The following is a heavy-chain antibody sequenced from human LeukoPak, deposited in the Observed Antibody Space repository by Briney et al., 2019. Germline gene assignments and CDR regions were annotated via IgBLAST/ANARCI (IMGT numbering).Heavy chain of an antibody. V-gene: IGHV3-74*01. Sequence: GGSLRLSCAASGNYWIHWVRQAPGKGLVWVSHINSDGSWTSYADSVKGRFTISKDNAKNTVYLQMNSLRAEDTALYFCARDMDSSGWYIDAFDFWGQGTMVAVSS. CDR1: GNYW. CDR3: ARDMDSSGWYIDAFDF. J-gene: IGHJ3*01. CDR2: INSDGSWT. D-gene: IGHD6-19*01.